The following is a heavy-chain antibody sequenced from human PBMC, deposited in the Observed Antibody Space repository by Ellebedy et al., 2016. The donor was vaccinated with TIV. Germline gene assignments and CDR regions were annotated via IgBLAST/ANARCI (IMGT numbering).Heavy chain of an antibody. D-gene: IGHD3-3*01. CDR2: ISAYNGNT. J-gene: IGHJ6*02. Sequence: ASVKVSXXASGYTFTSYGISWVRQAPGQGLEWMGWISAYNGNTNYAQKLQGRVTMTTDTSTSTAYMELRSLRSDDTAVYYCARDLTPVWSGSPIPFDWGQGTTVTVSS. V-gene: IGHV1-18*04. CDR1: GYTFTSYG. CDR3: ARDLTPVWSGSPIPFD.